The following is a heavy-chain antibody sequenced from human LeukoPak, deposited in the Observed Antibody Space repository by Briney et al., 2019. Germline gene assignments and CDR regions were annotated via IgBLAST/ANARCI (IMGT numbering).Heavy chain of an antibody. Sequence: PGGSLRLSCVVSGFTFSSYAMSWVRQAPGKGLEWVSAISGSGGSTYYADSVKGRFTISRDNSKNTLYLQMNSLRAEDTAVYYCAKEGGSSYYDSSGYYPINYFDYWGQGTLVTVSS. CDR2: ISGSGGST. V-gene: IGHV3-23*01. D-gene: IGHD3-22*01. J-gene: IGHJ4*02. CDR3: AKEGGSSYYDSSGYYPINYFDY. CDR1: GFTFSSYA.